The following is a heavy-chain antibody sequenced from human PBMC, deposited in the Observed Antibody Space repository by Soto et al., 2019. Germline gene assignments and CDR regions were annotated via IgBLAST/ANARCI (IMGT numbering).Heavy chain of an antibody. CDR3: AKGVLDY. J-gene: IGHJ4*02. Sequence: GGSLRLSCAASGFTFSSYGMHWVRQAPGKGLEWVAVISYDGSNKYYAESVKGRFTISRDNSKNTPYLQMNSLRAEDTAVYYCAKGVLDYWGQGTLVTVSS. CDR1: GFTFSSYG. V-gene: IGHV3-30*18. CDR2: ISYDGSNK.